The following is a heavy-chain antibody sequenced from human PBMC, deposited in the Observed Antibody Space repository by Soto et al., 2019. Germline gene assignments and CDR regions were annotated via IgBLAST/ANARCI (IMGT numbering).Heavy chain of an antibody. D-gene: IGHD6-19*01. CDR3: ARHYSSGSRNWFDP. V-gene: IGHV4-39*01. Sequence: SETLSLTCSVSGGSINSSSYFWGWVRQPPGKGLEWIGSIYYSGSTYYNPSLRSRVTISVDTSKNQLSLKLSSVTAADTAVFYCARHYSSGSRNWFDPWGQGTLVTVSS. CDR1: GGSINSSSYF. J-gene: IGHJ5*02. CDR2: IYYSGST.